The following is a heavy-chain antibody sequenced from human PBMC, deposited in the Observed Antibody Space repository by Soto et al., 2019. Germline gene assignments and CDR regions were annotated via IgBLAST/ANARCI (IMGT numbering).Heavy chain of an antibody. CDR2: FYYSVST. D-gene: IGHD3-10*01. V-gene: IGHV4-39*01. J-gene: IGHJ5*02. Sequence: SETLSLTCTVSGGSISSGTYYWGWIRQPPGKGLEWIGSFYYSVSTYYNPSLKSRVTISVDTSKNQFSLKLSSVTAADTAVFYCARQLGITVVRGLMDWFDPWGQGTLVTVSS. CDR3: ARQLGITVVRGLMDWFDP. CDR1: GGSISSGTYY.